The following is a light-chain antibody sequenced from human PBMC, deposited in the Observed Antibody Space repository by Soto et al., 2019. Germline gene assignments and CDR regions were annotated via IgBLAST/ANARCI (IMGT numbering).Light chain of an antibody. CDR1: QDISNY. CDR2: DAY. V-gene: IGKV1-33*01. Sequence: DIQVTQSPSSLSASVGDGVALAWQASQDISNYLVWYQQKPGKAPMLLIYDAYNIETGVPSRISVSGSGTYITFTIISLQTEYLATYHCQQYEDLPLPIVPATKVDIK. J-gene: IGKJ3*01. CDR3: QQYEDLPLP.